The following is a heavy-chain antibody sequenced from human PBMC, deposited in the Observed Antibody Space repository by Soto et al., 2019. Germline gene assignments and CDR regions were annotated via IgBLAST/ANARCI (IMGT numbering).Heavy chain of an antibody. D-gene: IGHD2-8*01. V-gene: IGHV1-69*12. Sequence: QVQLVQSGAEVKKPGSSVKVSCKASGGTFSNFAISWVRQAPGQGLEWMGAIIPTFASPYYAQRCQGSISITADASPTTAFMEVSSLRSDDTAVYFCAIDRVMRGNSYYYGMDVWGQGTTVTVSS. CDR3: AIDRVMRGNSYYYGMDV. J-gene: IGHJ6*02. CDR2: IIPTFASP. CDR1: GGTFSNFA.